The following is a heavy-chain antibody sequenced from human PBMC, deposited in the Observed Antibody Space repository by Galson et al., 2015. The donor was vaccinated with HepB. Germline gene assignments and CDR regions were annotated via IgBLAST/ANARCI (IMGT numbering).Heavy chain of an antibody. D-gene: IGHD2-8*01. CDR3: AYRTLYTNVGWSGHYFNY. CDR1: GVSLSTSGVS. Sequence: PALVKPTQTLTLTCTLSGVSLSTSGVSVAWVRQPPGKALEWLATIFWNANRDRTPSLKTRLSISTDTSKSLVVLSLTNVDPADTATYFCAYRTLYTNVGWSGHYFNYWGQGTLVTVS. CDR2: IFWNANR. V-gene: IGHV2-5*01. J-gene: IGHJ4*02.